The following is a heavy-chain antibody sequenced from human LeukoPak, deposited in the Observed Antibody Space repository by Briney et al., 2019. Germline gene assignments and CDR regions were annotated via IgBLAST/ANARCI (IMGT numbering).Heavy chain of an antibody. CDR2: IYHSGST. CDR3: ARVYGGNPYNWFDP. CDR1: GGSISSGGYS. Sequence: SETLSLTCAVSGGSISSGGYSWSWIRQPPGKGLEWIEYIYHSGSTYYNPSLKSRVTISVDRSKNQFSLKLSSVTAADTAVYYCARVYGGNPYNWFDPWGQGTLVTVSS. D-gene: IGHD4-23*01. J-gene: IGHJ5*02. V-gene: IGHV4-30-2*01.